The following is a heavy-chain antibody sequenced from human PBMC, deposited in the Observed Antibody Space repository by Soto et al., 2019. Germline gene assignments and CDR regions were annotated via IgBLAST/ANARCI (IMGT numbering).Heavy chain of an antibody. V-gene: IGHV3-30*18. D-gene: IGHD3-9*01. J-gene: IGHJ4*02. CDR3: AKGWRYFDWFDY. Sequence: HPGGSLRLSCAASGFTFSSYGMHWVRQAPGKGLEWVAVISYDGSNKYYADSVKGRFTISRDNSKNTLYLQMNSLRAEDTAVYYCAKGWRYFDWFDYWGQGTLVTVSS. CDR2: ISYDGSNK. CDR1: GFTFSSYG.